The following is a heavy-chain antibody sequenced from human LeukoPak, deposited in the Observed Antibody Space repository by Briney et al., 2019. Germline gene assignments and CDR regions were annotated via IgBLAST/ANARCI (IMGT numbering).Heavy chain of an antibody. J-gene: IGHJ6*03. CDR2: ISSSSSYI. Sequence: PGGSLRLSCAASGFTFSSYSMNWVRQAPGKGLEWVSSISSSSSYIYYADSVKGRFTISRDNAKNSLYLQMNSLRAEDTAVYYCARVFRYYYYYYYMDVWGKGTTVTVSS. V-gene: IGHV3-21*01. CDR1: GFTFSSYS. CDR3: ARVFRYYYYYYYMDV.